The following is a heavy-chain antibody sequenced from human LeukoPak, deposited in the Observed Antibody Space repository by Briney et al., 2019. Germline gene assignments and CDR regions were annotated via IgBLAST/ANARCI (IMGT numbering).Heavy chain of an antibody. D-gene: IGHD6-19*01. CDR1: GSTFSSSW. V-gene: IGHV3-7*01. CDR3: AREERDSSGWAN. CDR2: IKEDGGVR. J-gene: IGHJ4*02. Sequence: GGSLRLSCAASGSTFSSSWMTWVRQAPGKGLEWVANIKEDGGVRHYVNSVKGRLTISRDNAKNSLYLQMNSLRAEDTAVYYCAREERDSSGWANWGQGTLVTVSS.